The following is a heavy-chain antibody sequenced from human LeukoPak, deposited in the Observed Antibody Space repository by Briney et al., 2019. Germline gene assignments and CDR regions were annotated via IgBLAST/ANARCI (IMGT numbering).Heavy chain of an antibody. CDR3: AKDIASSSWYYMDV. CDR1: GFTSDDYA. V-gene: IGHV3-9*02. D-gene: IGHD6-13*01. Sequence: PGGSLRLSCAASGFTSDDYAMHWVRQAPGKGLEWVSGISWNSGSIGYADSVKGRFTISRDNAKNSLYLQMNSLRAEDTALYYCAKDIASSSWYYMDVWGKGTTVTVSS. CDR2: ISWNSGSI. J-gene: IGHJ6*03.